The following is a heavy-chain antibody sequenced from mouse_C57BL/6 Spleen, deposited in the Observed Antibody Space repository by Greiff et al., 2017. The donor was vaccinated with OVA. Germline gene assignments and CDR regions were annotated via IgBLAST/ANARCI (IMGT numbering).Heavy chain of an antibody. J-gene: IGHJ2*01. V-gene: IGHV1-52*01. CDR1: GYTFTSYW. CDR2: IDPSDSET. CDR3: AREDDYLYYFDY. D-gene: IGHD2-4*01. Sequence: VQLQHPGAELVRPGSSVKLSCKASGYTFTSYWMHWVKQRPIQGLEWIGNIDPSDSETHYNQKFKDKATLTVDKSSSTAYMQLSSLTSEDSAVYYCAREDDYLYYFDYWGQGTTLTVSS.